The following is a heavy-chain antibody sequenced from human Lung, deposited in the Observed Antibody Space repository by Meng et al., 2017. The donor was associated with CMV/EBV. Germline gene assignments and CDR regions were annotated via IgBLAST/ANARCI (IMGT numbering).Heavy chain of an antibody. D-gene: IGHD2/OR15-2a*01. V-gene: IGHV7-4-1*02. J-gene: IGHJ5*02. Sequence: VQLVQSGSELNKPGASVKVSCKASRYTFITYTINWVRQAHGRGLEWMGWISTNTGTPTYTQGFTGRFVFSLDTSVSKAYLQISSLKAEDTAVYYCARGGNFDPWGQGTLVTVSS. CDR1: RYTFITYT. CDR2: ISTNTGTP. CDR3: ARGGNFDP.